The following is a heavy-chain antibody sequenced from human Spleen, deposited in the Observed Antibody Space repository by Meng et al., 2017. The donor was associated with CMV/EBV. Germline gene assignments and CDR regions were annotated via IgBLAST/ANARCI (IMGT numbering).Heavy chain of an antibody. CDR1: GYTFSSFG. CDR3: ARDYVIRGVYSGY. D-gene: IGHD2-8*01. CDR2: ISSYNGNT. Sequence: ASVKVSCKASGYTFSSFGFSWVRQAPGQGPEWMGWISSYNGNTNYAQKLQGRVTLTTDTYTSTAYMELRSLTSDDTAVYYCARDYVIRGVYSGYWGQGTLVTVSS. J-gene: IGHJ4*02. V-gene: IGHV1-18*01.